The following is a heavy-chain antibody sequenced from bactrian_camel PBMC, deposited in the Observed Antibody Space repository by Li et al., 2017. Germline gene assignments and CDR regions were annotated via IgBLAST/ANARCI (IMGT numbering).Heavy chain of an antibody. CDR1: GFTFSNKD. CDR3: AAGFLRNGYD. J-gene: IGHJ4*01. CDR2: INGGGAAT. Sequence: DVQLVESGGGLVQPGGSLRLSCAASGFTFSNKDMIWLRQAPEEGLEWVSAINGGGAATYYTDSVKGRFTISDDTAKSTLFLQMNNLKTEDTAVYYCAAGFLRNGYDWGQGTQVTVS. D-gene: IGHD3*01. V-gene: IGHV3S40*01.